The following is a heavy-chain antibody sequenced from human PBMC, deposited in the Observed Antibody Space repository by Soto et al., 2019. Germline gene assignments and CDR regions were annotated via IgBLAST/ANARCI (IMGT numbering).Heavy chain of an antibody. J-gene: IGHJ6*02. D-gene: IGHD6-13*01. Sequence: AETLSLTCAVSGEYISNGYYWAWIRQPPGKWLEWIGSIFHSGTTYYNPSLKSRVTISVDTSKNQFSLKLSSVTAADTAVYYCARAAAAAPALGYYYGMDVWGQGTTVTVSS. CDR2: IFHSGTT. CDR1: GEYISNGYY. CDR3: ARAAAAAPALGYYYGMDV. V-gene: IGHV4-38-2*01.